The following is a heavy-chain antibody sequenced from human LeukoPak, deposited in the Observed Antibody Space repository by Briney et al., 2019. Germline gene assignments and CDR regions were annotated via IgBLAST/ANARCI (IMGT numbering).Heavy chain of an antibody. CDR1: GGTFSSYA. Sequence: ASVKVSCKASGGTFSSYAISWVRQAPGQGLEWMGRIIPILGIANYAQKFQGRVTITADKSTSTAYMELSSLRSEDTAVYYCARGYSYGPAPDYWGQGTLVTVSS. CDR2: IIPILGIA. D-gene: IGHD5-18*01. J-gene: IGHJ4*02. CDR3: ARGYSYGPAPDY. V-gene: IGHV1-69*04.